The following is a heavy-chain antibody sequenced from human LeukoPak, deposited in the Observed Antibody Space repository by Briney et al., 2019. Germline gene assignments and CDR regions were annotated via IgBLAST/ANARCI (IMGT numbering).Heavy chain of an antibody. CDR2: ISSSGSTI. CDR1: GFTFSSYE. CDR3: ATYCSSTSCYRTRYMDV. Sequence: GGSLRLSCAASGFTFSSYEMNWVRQAPGKGLEWVSYISSSGSTIYYADSVKGRFTISRDNAENSLYLQMNSLRAEDTAVYYCATYCSSTSCYRTRYMDVWGQGATVTVSS. D-gene: IGHD2-2*01. J-gene: IGHJ6*02. V-gene: IGHV3-48*03.